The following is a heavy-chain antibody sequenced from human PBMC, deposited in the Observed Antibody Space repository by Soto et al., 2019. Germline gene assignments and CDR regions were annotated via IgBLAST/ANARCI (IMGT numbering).Heavy chain of an antibody. CDR3: AKTPGDYYDSSGYC. D-gene: IGHD3-22*01. CDR1: GDSVSSNSAA. V-gene: IGHV6-1*01. CDR2: TYYRSKWYN. J-gene: IGHJ4*02. Sequence: SQTLSLTCAISGDSVSSNSAAWNWIRQSPSRGLEWLGRTYYRSKWYNDYAVSVKGRITINPDTSKNQFSLQLNSVTPEDTAVYYCAKTPGDYYDSSGYCWGQGTLVTVSS.